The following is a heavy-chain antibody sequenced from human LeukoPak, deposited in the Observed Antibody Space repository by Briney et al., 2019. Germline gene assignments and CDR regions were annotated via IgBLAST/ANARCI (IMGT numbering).Heavy chain of an antibody. V-gene: IGHV3-23*01. D-gene: IGHD2-2*01. J-gene: IGHJ4*02. CDR3: AKEGCTSTNCYVNY. CDR1: GFTFSSYA. CDR2: IGGSGGST. Sequence: GGSLRLSCAASGFTFSSYAMIWVRQAPGKGLEWVSVIGGSGGSTYYADSVKGRFTISRDNSKNTLYLQMNSLTAEGTAVYYCAKEGCTSTNCYVNYWGQGTLVTVSS.